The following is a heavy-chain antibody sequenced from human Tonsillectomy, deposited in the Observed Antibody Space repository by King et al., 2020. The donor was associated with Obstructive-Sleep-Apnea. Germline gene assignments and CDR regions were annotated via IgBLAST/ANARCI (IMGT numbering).Heavy chain of an antibody. D-gene: IGHD6-13*01. Sequence: VQLQQWGAGLLKPSETLSLTCAVYGGSFSGHYWGWIRQPPGKGLQWIGEINHSGSTNYNPSLKSRVVISVDTSGNQLSLKLSSVTAADTAVYYCARRSSNWDAFDIWGQGTMVTVSS. J-gene: IGHJ3*02. CDR2: INHSGST. CDR3: ARRSSNWDAFDI. CDR1: GGSFSGHY. V-gene: IGHV4-34*01.